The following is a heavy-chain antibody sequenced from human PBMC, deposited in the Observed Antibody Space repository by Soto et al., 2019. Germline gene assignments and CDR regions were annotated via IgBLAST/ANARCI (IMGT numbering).Heavy chain of an antibody. J-gene: IGHJ3*02. D-gene: IGHD3-16*01. CDR3: ARGGYSLGVKVAFDI. CDR1: GGSISSSNW. Sequence: SETLSLTCAVSGGSISSSNWWSWVRQPPGKGLKWIGEIYHSGSTNYNPSLKSRVTISVDKSKNQFSLKLSSVTAADTAVYYCARGGYSLGVKVAFDIWGQGTMVTVSS. V-gene: IGHV4-4*02. CDR2: IYHSGST.